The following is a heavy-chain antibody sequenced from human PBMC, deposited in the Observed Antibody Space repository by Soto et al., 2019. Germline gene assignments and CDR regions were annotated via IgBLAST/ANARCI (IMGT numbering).Heavy chain of an antibody. V-gene: IGHV3-48*01. J-gene: IGHJ4*01. CDR1: GFTFSTYN. CDR3: ARDDYPYYDDSSGYHFDY. CDR2: ISDSSSTI. Sequence: GGSLRLSCAASGFTFSTYNMNWVRQAPGKGLEWVSYISDSSSTIHYADSVKGRFTISRDNAKNSLYLQMNSLRAEDTAVYYCARDDYPYYDDSSGYHFDYWGHGA. D-gene: IGHD3-22*01.